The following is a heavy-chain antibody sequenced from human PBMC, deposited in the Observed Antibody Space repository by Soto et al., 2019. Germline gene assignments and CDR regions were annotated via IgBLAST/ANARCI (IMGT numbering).Heavy chain of an antibody. Sequence: QITLKETGPTLVRPTQTLTLTCSFSGFSVSSNGVGVGWIRQPPGKALEWLALIYWDDDKRYSPSLKSRLTITKDTTKNQVVLIMTSIDPVDTATYYCAHWGATLVPACRGPTFDVWGRGNQVIVSS. CDR3: AHWGATLVPACRGPTFDV. V-gene: IGHV2-5*02. D-gene: IGHD1-26*01. CDR1: GFSVSSNGVG. J-gene: IGHJ3*01. CDR2: IYWDDDK.